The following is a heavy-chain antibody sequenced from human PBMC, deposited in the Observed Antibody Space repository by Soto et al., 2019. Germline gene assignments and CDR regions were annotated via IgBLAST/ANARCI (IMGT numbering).Heavy chain of an antibody. D-gene: IGHD2-21*02. J-gene: IGHJ4*02. CDR2: IYYSGST. CDR1: GGSISSGGYY. V-gene: IGHV4-31*03. CDR3: ARDRGDGDCYFDY. Sequence: SETLSLTCTVSGGSISSGGYYWSWIRQHPGKGLEWIGYIYYSGSTYYNPSLKSRVTISVDTSKNQFSLKLSSVTAADTAVYYCARDRGDGDCYFDYWGQGTLVTVSS.